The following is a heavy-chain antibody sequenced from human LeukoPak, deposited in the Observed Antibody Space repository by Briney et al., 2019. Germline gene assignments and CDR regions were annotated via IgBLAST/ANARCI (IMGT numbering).Heavy chain of an antibody. Sequence: SQTLSLTCAISGDSISSNSAAWTWIRQSPSRGLEWLVRTYYRSKWYTEYAVSLKSRISINPDTAKKQVSLQLNSVTPEDSAVXXXAXVSXXXWLDYXXQGTLVTVSS. V-gene: IGHV6-1*01. CDR1: GDSISSNSAA. J-gene: IGHJ4*02. CDR2: TYYRSKWYT. CDR3: AXVSXXXWLDY.